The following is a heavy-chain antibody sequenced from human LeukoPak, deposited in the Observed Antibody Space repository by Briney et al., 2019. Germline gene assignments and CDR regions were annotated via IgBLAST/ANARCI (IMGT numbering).Heavy chain of an antibody. CDR3: ASLQFYCSSTSCFDY. CDR1: GGSFSGYY. V-gene: IGHV4-34*01. J-gene: IGHJ4*02. CDR2: INHSGST. D-gene: IGHD2-2*01. Sequence: SETLSLTCAVYGGSFSGYYWSWIRQPPGKGLEWIGEINHSGSTNYNPSLKSRVTISVDTSKSQFSLKLSSVTAADTAVYYCASLQFYCSSTSCFDYWGQGTLVTVSS.